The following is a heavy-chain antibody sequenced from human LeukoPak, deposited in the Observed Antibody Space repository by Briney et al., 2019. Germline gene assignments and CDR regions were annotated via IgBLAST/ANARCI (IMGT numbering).Heavy chain of an antibody. CDR2: IYSGGST. D-gene: IGHD3-10*01. Sequence: GGSLRLSCAASGFTVSSNYRSWVRQAPGKGLEWVSVIYSGGSTYYADSGKGRFTISRDNSKSTLYIHMNSLRAEDTAVYYCARAKPKNMVRGLIMRRESRYYFDYWGQGTLVTVSS. CDR3: ARAKPKNMVRGLIMRRESRYYFDY. J-gene: IGHJ4*02. V-gene: IGHV3-53*01. CDR1: GFTVSSNY.